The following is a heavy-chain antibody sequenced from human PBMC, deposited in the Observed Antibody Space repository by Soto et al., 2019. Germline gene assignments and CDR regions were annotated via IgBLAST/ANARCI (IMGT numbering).Heavy chain of an antibody. CDR1: GFTFRSYG. V-gene: IGHV3-33*01. CDR2: IWYGGSTK. CDR3: GREGAQGHYYFGMDV. Sequence: GGSLRLSCAASGFTFRSYGMHWVRQAPGKGLEWVAVIWYGGSTKSYADSVKGRFTISRDNSKNRLYLQMNCLRVEHTTVYYCGREGAQGHYYFGMDVWGQGATVTVSS. J-gene: IGHJ6*02.